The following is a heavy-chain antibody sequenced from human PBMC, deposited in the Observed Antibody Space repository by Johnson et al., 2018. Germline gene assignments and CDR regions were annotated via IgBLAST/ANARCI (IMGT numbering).Heavy chain of an antibody. CDR3: ARGHYYGSGSYAFDI. Sequence: QVQLGESGGGVVQPGRSLRLSCAASGFTFSSYALHWVRQSPGKGLEWVAVISYDGRNKYHSDSVKGRFTISRDNSKNTLYLQMNSLSAEDTAVYYCARGHYYGSGSYAFDIWGQGTMVTVSS. J-gene: IGHJ3*02. CDR2: ISYDGRNK. V-gene: IGHV3-30-3*01. CDR1: GFTFSSYA. D-gene: IGHD3-10*01.